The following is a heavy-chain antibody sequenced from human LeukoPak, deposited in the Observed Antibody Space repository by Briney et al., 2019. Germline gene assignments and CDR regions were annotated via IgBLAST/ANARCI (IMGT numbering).Heavy chain of an antibody. V-gene: IGHV3-30*02. J-gene: IGHJ4*02. CDR1: GFTFSSYA. D-gene: IGHD2-21*02. CDR2: IRHDGSIK. Sequence: KSGGSLRLSCAASGFTFSSYAMHWVRQAPGRGLDWVAFIRHDGSIKYYSDSVNGRFTISRDNSKNTLYLQINSLRTEDTAVYYCARGDCSGDCYHPLYYWGQGSLVTVSS. CDR3: ARGDCSGDCYHPLYY.